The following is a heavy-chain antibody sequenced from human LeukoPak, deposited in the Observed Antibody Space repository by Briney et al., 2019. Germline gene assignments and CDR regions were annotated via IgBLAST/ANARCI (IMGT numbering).Heavy chain of an antibody. CDR3: ARANSADAGQG. CDR1: GYTFTGYY. Sequence: ASVKVSCKASGYTFTGYYIHWVRQAPGQGLEWMGWINASSGYTNSAHKFQDRVTMTRDTSISTACMELSRLRSDDTAVYYCARANSADAGQGWGQGTLVTVSS. CDR2: INASSGYT. D-gene: IGHD4-11*01. V-gene: IGHV1-2*02. J-gene: IGHJ4*02.